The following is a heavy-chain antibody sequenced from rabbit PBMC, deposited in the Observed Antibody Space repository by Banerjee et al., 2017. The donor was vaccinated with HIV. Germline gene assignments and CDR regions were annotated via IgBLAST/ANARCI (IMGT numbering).Heavy chain of an antibody. V-gene: IGHV1S45*01. Sequence: QEQLVESGGGLVQPGGSLKLSCTVSGFDFSSYGVSWVRQAPGKGLEWIGCIGIGSGTTYYASWAKGRFTITKASSTTVTLQMTSLTVADTATYFCARETSGYHGYLDLWGQGTLVTVS. CDR3: ARETSGYHGYLDL. CDR2: IGIGSGTT. D-gene: IGHD7-1*01. CDR1: GFDFSSYG. J-gene: IGHJ4*01.